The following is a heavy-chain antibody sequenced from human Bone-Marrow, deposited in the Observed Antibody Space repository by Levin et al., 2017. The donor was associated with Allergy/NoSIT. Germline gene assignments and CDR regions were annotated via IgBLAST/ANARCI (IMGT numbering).Heavy chain of an antibody. CDR2: IIPISATA. CDR3: ATEGTSGEDFDY. J-gene: IGHJ4*02. V-gene: IGHV1-69*01. D-gene: IGHD4-17*01. CDR1: GGAFSNYA. Sequence: GGSLRLSCKASGGAFSNYAITWVRQAPGQGLEWMGAIIPISATANYAQKFQGRVTITADESTSTAYMELSSLRSEDTAVYYCATEGTSGEDFDYWGQGTLVTVSS.